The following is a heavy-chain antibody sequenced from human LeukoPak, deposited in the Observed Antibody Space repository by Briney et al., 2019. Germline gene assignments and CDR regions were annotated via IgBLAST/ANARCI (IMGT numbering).Heavy chain of an antibody. Sequence: SETLSLTCAVSGGSIINSNWWSWVRQPPGKGLEWIGQIYHGDFTNYNPSLKSRVTISLDKSTNQFSLKLSSVTAADTAVYYCARDISRVPGYPGDGMDVWGQGTTVTVSS. CDR3: ARDISRVPGYPGDGMDV. V-gene: IGHV4-4*02. CDR2: IYHGDFT. CDR1: GGSIINSNW. D-gene: IGHD3-16*02. J-gene: IGHJ6*02.